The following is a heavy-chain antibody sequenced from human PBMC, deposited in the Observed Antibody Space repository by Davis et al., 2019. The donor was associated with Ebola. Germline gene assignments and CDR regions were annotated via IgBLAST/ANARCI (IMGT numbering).Heavy chain of an antibody. CDR2: TYYNSKWYN. J-gene: IGHJ3*02. V-gene: IGHV6-1*01. D-gene: IGHD3-3*01. Sequence: QTPSLTRAIPGDSVSYNSADWSCITQSPSRGLEWLGSTYYNSKWYNDYAMSVKGRITINPDTSKNQFSLQLNSVTPEDTAVYYCARGFLRDGFDIWGQGTMITVSS. CDR1: GDSVSYNSAD. CDR3: ARGFLRDGFDI.